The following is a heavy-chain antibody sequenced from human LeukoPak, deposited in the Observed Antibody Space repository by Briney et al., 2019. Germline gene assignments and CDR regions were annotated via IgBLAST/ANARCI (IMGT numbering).Heavy chain of an antibody. D-gene: IGHD1-26*01. J-gene: IGHJ4*02. Sequence: GGSLRLSCAASGFTFSSYGMHWVRQAPGKGLEWVAVIWYDGSNKYYADSVKGRFTISRDNSKNTLYLQMNSLGAEDTAVYYCAKAPPEWELIDYWGQGTLVTVSS. CDR3: AKAPPEWELIDY. CDR1: GFTFSSYG. V-gene: IGHV3-33*06. CDR2: IWYDGSNK.